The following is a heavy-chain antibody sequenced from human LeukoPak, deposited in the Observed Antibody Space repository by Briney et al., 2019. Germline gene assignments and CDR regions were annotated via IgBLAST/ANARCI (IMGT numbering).Heavy chain of an antibody. CDR1: GYTFTSYS. D-gene: IGHD3-3*01. Sequence: ASVKVSCKASGYTFTSYSMNWVRQAPGQGLEWMGGIIPIFGTANYAQKFQGRVTITADKSTSTAYMELSSLRSEDTAVYYCAGSDDFWSGYPPSYYYYMDVWGKGTTVTVSS. V-gene: IGHV1-69*06. J-gene: IGHJ6*03. CDR2: IIPIFGTA. CDR3: AGSDDFWSGYPPSYYYYMDV.